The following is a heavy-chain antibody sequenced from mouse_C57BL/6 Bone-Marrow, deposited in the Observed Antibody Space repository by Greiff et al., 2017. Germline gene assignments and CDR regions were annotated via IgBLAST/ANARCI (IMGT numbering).Heavy chain of an antibody. CDR2: INPYNGDT. V-gene: IGHV1-20*01. CDR1: GYSFTGYF. Sequence: EVKLVESGPELVKPGDSVKISCKASGYSFTGYFMNWVMQSHGKSLEWIGRINPYNGDTFYNQKFKGKATLTVDKSSSTAHMELRSLTSEDSAVYYCARESFYDYDLAWFAYWGQGTLVTVSA. CDR3: ARESFYDYDLAWFAY. D-gene: IGHD2-4*01. J-gene: IGHJ3*01.